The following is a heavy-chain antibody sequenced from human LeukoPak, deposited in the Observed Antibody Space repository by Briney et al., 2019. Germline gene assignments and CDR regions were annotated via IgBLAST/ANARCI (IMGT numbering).Heavy chain of an antibody. J-gene: IGHJ4*02. D-gene: IGHD1-26*01. CDR3: AKVFGGYYGSDY. V-gene: IGHV3-30*02. CDR2: IRYDGSNK. Sequence: GRSLRLSCAASGFTFSSYGKQWVRQAPGKGLEWVAFIRYDGSNKYYADSVKGRFTISRDNSKNTLYLKMNSLRAEDTAVYYCAKVFGGYYGSDYWGQGTLVTVSS. CDR1: GFTFSSYG.